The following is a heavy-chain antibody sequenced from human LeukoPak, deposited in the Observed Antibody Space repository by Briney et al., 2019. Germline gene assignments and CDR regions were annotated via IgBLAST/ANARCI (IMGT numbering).Heavy chain of an antibody. CDR1: GLTFSNQA. Sequence: PGGSLRLSCAASGLTFSNQAMSWVRQAPGKGLEWDSAISGSGDNTYYADSVKGRFTISRDNSKNTLYLQMNNLRAEDTAVYYCARDGVAGSGEQDDYWGQGTLVTVSS. V-gene: IGHV3-23*01. J-gene: IGHJ4*02. CDR2: ISGSGDNT. CDR3: ARDGVAGSGEQDDY. D-gene: IGHD3-10*01.